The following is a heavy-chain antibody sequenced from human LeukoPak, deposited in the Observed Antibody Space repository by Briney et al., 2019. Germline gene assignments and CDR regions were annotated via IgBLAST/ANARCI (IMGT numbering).Heavy chain of an antibody. V-gene: IGHV3-7*03. CDR1: GFIFSKCW. J-gene: IGHJ6*02. CDR3: ARGGGLDV. D-gene: IGHD3-16*01. Sequence: GGSLRLSCAVSGFIFSKCWMSWVRQAPGKGLEWVGNINQDGSAKYCVDSVKGRFTISRDNAKNSLYLQMSNLRAEDTAVYFCARGGGLDVWGQGATVTVSS. CDR2: INQDGSAK.